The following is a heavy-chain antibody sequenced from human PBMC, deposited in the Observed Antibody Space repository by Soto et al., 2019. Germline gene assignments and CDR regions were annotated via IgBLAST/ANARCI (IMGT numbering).Heavy chain of an antibody. CDR1: DGSITTSIYY. Sequence: SETLSLTCSVSDGSITTSIYYWGWIRQPPGKGLEWIGSIYYSGSTYYNPSLKSRVTISVDTSKNQFSLKLSSVTAADTAVYYCARQDISSFDYYYGMDVWGQGTTVTVSS. CDR3: ARQDISSFDYYYGMDV. CDR2: IYYSGST. V-gene: IGHV4-39*01. D-gene: IGHD6-13*01. J-gene: IGHJ6*02.